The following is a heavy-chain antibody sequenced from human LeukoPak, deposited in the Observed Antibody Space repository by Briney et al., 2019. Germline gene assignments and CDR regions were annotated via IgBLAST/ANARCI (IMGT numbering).Heavy chain of an antibody. J-gene: IGHJ4*02. V-gene: IGHV1-69*13. CDR2: IIPIFGTA. Sequence: ASVKVSCKASGGTFISYAISWARQASGQGLEWMGGIIPIFGTANYAQKFQGRVTITADESTSTAYMELSSLRSEDTAVYYCASGYSSGWFYFDYWGQGTLVTVSS. D-gene: IGHD6-19*01. CDR1: GGTFISYA. CDR3: ASGYSSGWFYFDY.